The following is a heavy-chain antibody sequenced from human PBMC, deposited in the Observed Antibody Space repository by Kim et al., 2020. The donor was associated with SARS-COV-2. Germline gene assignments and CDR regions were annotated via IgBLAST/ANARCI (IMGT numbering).Heavy chain of an antibody. V-gene: IGHV3-21*01. CDR1: GFTFSSYS. J-gene: IGHJ6*02. CDR2: ISSSSSYI. Sequence: GGSLRLSCAASGFTFSSYSMNWVRQAPGKGLEWVSSISSSSSYIYYADSVKGRFTISRDNAKNSLYLQMNSLRAEDTAVYYCAREGDYGDYYYYGMDVWGQGTTVTVSS. CDR3: AREGDYGDYYYYGMDV. D-gene: IGHD4-17*01.